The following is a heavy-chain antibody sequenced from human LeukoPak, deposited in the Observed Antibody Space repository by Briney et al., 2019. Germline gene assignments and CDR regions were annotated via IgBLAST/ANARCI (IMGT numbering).Heavy chain of an antibody. CDR2: IDQDGSEK. CDR1: GFTFTRHW. CDR3: ATDRQPSRYLGLRS. J-gene: IGHJ4*02. Sequence: GGSLRLSCAASGFTFTRHWMSWVRLAPGKGLEWVANIDQDGSEKYHVDSVKGRFTISRDNAKNSLYLQMNSLRAEDTAVYYCATDRQPSRYLGLRSRGQGTLVTVSS. D-gene: IGHD4-17*01. V-gene: IGHV3-7*01.